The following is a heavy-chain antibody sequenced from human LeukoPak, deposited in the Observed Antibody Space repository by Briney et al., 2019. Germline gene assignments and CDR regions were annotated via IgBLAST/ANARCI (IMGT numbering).Heavy chain of an antibody. V-gene: IGHV3-30*18. CDR2: ISFDGSNT. CDR1: GFTFRSYG. CDR3: ANENYYGSGSYPDY. D-gene: IGHD3-10*01. J-gene: IGHJ4*02. Sequence: PGGSLRLSCAASGFTFRSYGMHWVRQAPGKGLEWVALISFDGSNTYYADSVKGRFTISRDNSKNTLYLQMNSLRPEDTSTYYCANENYYGSGSYPDYWGQGTLVTVSS.